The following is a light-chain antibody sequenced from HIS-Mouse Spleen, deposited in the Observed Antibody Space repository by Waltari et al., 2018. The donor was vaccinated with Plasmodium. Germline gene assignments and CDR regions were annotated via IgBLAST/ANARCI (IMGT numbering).Light chain of an antibody. CDR2: GVS. CDR3: SSYTSSSTLNYV. V-gene: IGLV2-14*03. CDR1: SSDVGGYNY. J-gene: IGLJ1*01. Sequence: QSALTQPASVSGSPGQSITISCTGTSSDVGGYNYVSWYQQHPGKAPKLMIYGVSNRPSGGSNSCSGSKSGNTASLTISGLQAEDEADYYCSSYTSSSTLNYVFGTGTKVTVL.